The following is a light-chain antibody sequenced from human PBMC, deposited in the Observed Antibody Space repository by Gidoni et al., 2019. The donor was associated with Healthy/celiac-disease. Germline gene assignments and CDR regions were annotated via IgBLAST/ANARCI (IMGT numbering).Light chain of an antibody. V-gene: IGKV3-15*01. J-gene: IGKJ2*02. CDR2: GAS. Sequence: EIVMTQSPATLSVSPGERATLPCRASQSVNSNLAWYQQKPGQAPRLLIYGASTRATGIPARFSGSGSGTEFTLTISSLQSEDFAVYYCQQYNNWLLWTFGQGTKLEIK. CDR1: QSVNSN. CDR3: QQYNNWLLWT.